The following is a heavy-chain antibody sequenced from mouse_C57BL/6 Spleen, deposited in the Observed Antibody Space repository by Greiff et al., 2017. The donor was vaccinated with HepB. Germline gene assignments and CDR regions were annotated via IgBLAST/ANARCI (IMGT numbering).Heavy chain of an antibody. CDR2: INPSNGGT. V-gene: IGHV1-53*01. Sequence: QVQLQQSGTELVKPGASVKLSCKASGYTFTSYWMHWVKQRPGQGLEWIGNINPSNGGTNYNEKFKSKATLTVDKSSSTAYMQLSSLTSEDSAVYYCARLFITTVVPFAYWGQGTLVTVSA. CDR3: ARLFITTVVPFAY. D-gene: IGHD1-1*01. CDR1: GYTFTSYW. J-gene: IGHJ3*01.